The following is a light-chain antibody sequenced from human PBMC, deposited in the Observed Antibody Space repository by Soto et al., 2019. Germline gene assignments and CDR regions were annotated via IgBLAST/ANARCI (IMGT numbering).Light chain of an antibody. CDR3: QQSYSTTWT. J-gene: IGKJ1*01. V-gene: IGKV1-39*01. CDR2: AAS. CDR1: QSISSY. Sequence: DIQMTQSPSSLSASVGDRVTITCRASQSISSYLNWYQQKPGKAPKLLIYAASILQSVVPSRFSGSRSGTDFTLTISSLQPEDFATYYCQQSYSTTWTFGQGTKVEIK.